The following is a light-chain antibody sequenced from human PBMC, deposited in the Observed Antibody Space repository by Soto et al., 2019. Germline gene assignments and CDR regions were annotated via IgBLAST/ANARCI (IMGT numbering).Light chain of an antibody. CDR1: QSISSW. J-gene: IGKJ1*01. CDR3: QQYKSYFRT. CDR2: QAS. Sequence: DIQMTQSPSTLSASVGDRVTITCRASQSISSWLAWYQQKPGKAPKLLIYQASSLQSGVPSRFSGSGSETEFTPTISSLLPDDFATYFCQQYKSYFRTFGQGTKVDIK. V-gene: IGKV1-5*03.